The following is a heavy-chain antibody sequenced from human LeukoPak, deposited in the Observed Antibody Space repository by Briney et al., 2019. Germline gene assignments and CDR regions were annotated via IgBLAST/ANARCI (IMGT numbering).Heavy chain of an antibody. D-gene: IGHD3-22*01. CDR2: INHSGST. V-gene: IGHV4-34*01. CDR1: GGSFSGYY. J-gene: IGHJ5*02. Sequence: ASETLSLTCAVYGGSFSGYYWSWIRQPPGKGREWIGEINHSGSTNYNPSLKSRVTISVDTSKNQFSLKLSSVTAADTAVYYCARLDYYDSSGHNWFDPWGQGTLVTISS. CDR3: ARLDYYDSSGHNWFDP.